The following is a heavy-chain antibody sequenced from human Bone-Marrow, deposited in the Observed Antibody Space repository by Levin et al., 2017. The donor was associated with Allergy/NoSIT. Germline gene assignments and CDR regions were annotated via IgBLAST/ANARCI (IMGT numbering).Heavy chain of an antibody. CDR3: ARNGVGTAAGTP. J-gene: IGHJ4*02. CDR1: GFTVSRNY. CDR2: IYSGGDT. V-gene: IGHV3-66*01. Sequence: PGGSLRLSCAASGFTVSRNYMSWVRQAPGKVLEWVSLIYSGGDTQYADSVKGRFTISRDNSKNTLYLQMNRLRADDTAVYYCARNGVGTAAGTPWGQGTLVTVSS. D-gene: IGHD6-13*01.